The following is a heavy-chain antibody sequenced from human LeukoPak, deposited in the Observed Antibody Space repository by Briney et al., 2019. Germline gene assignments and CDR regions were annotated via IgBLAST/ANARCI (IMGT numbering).Heavy chain of an antibody. Sequence: SETLSLTCTVSGGSISSSSYCCGWIRQPPGKGLEWIGSIYHSGSTYYNPSLKSRVTLSVETSKNQFSLKLSSVTAADTAVYYCAGSTYDNWFDPWGQGTLVTVSS. J-gene: IGHJ5*02. CDR1: GGSISSSSYC. V-gene: IGHV4-39*01. CDR3: AGSTYDNWFDP. CDR2: IYHSGST. D-gene: IGHD2-8*01.